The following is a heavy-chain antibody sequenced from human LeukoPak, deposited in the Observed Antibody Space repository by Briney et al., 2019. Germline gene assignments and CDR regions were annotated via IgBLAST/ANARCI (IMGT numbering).Heavy chain of an antibody. D-gene: IGHD3-9*01. CDR1: GYTFTDYY. CDR2: VDPEDGET. CDR3: ANSLRYFDLNWFDP. V-gene: IGHV1-69-2*01. J-gene: IGHJ5*02. Sequence: GASVKVSCKASGYTFTDYYMHWVQQAPGKGLEWMGRVDPEDGETIYAEKFQGRVTITADTSTDTAYMELSSLRSEDTAVYYCANSLRYFDLNWFDPWGQGTLVTVSS.